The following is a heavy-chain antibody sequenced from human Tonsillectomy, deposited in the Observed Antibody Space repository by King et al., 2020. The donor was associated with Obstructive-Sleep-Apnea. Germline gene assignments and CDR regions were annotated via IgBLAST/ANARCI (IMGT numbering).Heavy chain of an antibody. CDR3: AREKPATSFDY. D-gene: IGHD2-2*01. J-gene: IGHJ4*02. CDR2: TSGSGYYT. V-gene: IGHV3-21*01. Sequence: EVQLVESGGGLVKPGGCLRLSCAASGFTFSDYSMNWVRQAPGKGLEWVSSTSGSGYYTYYADSLKGRFTISIDNAKNSLYLQMNSLRAEDTAVYYCAREKPATSFDYWGQGTLVTVSS. CDR1: GFTFSDYS.